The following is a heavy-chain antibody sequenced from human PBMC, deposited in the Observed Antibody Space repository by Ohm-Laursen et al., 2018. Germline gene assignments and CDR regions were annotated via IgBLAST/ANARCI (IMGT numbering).Heavy chain of an antibody. CDR2: IYYSGST. Sequence: SETLSLTCAVSGGSISSSSYYWGWIRQPPGKGLEWIGSIYYSGSTYYNPSLKSRVTISEDTSKNQFSLKLSSVTAADTAVYYCARQGGQWLVGGTHYNWFDPWGQGTLVTVSS. CDR3: ARQGGQWLVGGTHYNWFDP. CDR1: GGSISSSSYY. J-gene: IGHJ5*02. V-gene: IGHV4-39*01. D-gene: IGHD6-19*01.